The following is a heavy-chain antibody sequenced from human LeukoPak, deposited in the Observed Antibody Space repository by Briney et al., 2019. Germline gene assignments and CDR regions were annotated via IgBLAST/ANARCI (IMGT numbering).Heavy chain of an antibody. V-gene: IGHV6-1*01. CDR1: GDSVSTNSAG. J-gene: IGHJ4*02. Sequence: SQTLSLTFAISGDSVSTNSAGWNWIRQSPSRGLEWLGRTYYNPDWYKDYAASVKSRITLDPDTSKNQFSLQLNSVTPEDTAVYYCARGWLQSGFDYWGQGTLVTVSS. D-gene: IGHD5-24*01. CDR3: ARGWLQSGFDY. CDR2: TYYNPDWYK.